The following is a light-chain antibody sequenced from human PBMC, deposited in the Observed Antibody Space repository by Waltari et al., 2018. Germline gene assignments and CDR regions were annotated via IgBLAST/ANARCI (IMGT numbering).Light chain of an antibody. CDR2: DTS. V-gene: IGKV3-11*01. CDR1: QNINNY. Sequence: EMVLTQSPATLSLSPGERATIPCRASQNINNYLAWYQQKPGQAPKLLIYDTSNRDTGIPARFSGSGSGTDFTLTISSLEPEDFAVYYCQQRRSWPLTFGGGTKVEIK. CDR3: QQRRSWPLT. J-gene: IGKJ4*01.